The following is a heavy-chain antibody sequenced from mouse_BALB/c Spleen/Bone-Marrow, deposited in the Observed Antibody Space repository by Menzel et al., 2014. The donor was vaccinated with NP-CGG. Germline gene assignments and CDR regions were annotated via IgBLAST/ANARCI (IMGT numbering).Heavy chain of an antibody. Sequence: VKLMESGPELAKPGASVKMSCKASGYSFTSYWMYWIKQRPGQGLEWVGYINPTNGYNEYDQKFKDKATLTADKSSNPDNMQLSSLTSEDSAVYYCARSPWLWSAMDYWGQGTSVTSSS. V-gene: IGHV1-7*01. CDR3: ARSPWLWSAMDY. CDR1: GYSFTSYW. D-gene: IGHD1-1*02. CDR2: INPTNGYN. J-gene: IGHJ4*01.